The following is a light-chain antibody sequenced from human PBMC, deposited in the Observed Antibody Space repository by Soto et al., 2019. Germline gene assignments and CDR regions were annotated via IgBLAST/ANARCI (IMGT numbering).Light chain of an antibody. J-gene: IGLJ2*01. V-gene: IGLV2-14*01. CDR2: DVN. CDR3: PSYASGSSHVV. CDR1: SSDIGGYDY. Sequence: QSALTQPASVSGSPGQSITLSCTGTSSDIGGYDYVSWYQRHPGKAPKLIIYDVNNRPSGVSNRFSGSKSCNTASLTISGLQAEDEADYYCPSYASGSSHVVFGGGTKLTVL.